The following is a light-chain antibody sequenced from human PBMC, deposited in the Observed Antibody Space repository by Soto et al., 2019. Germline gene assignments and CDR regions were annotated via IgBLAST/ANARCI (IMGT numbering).Light chain of an antibody. V-gene: IGKV1-39*01. CDR1: QRISRY. CDR3: QQSYSAPQT. CDR2: DVF. Sequence: DIQMTQSPSSLSASVGDRVTITCRASQRISRYLNWYQQKTGKAPKVLIFDVFSLQSGVPSRFSGSVSGADFALTINNVQPEDSATYYCQQSYSAPQTFGQGTKVEIK. J-gene: IGKJ1*01.